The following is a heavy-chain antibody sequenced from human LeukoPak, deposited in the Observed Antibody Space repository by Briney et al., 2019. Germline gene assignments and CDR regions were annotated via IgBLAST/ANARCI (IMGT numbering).Heavy chain of an antibody. CDR3: AKVLKGSSGGAAYYFDY. CDR2: ISGSSSFT. D-gene: IGHD2-8*02. J-gene: IGHJ4*02. V-gene: IGHV3-23*01. CDR1: GFTFNSYA. Sequence: PGGSLRLSCAGSGFTFNSYAVSWVRQAPGKGLEWVSSISGSSSFTYYADSVKGRFTISRDNSKNMVYLQMNSLRAEDMAVYYCAKVLKGSSGGAAYYFDYWGQGTLVTVSS.